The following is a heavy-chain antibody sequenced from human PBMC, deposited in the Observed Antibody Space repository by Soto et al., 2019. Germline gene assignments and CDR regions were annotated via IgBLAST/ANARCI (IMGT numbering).Heavy chain of an antibody. CDR2: IYHSGST. V-gene: IGHV4-30-2*01. J-gene: IGHJ5*02. Sequence: PSETLSLTCAVSGGSISRGGYSWSWIRQPPGKGLEWIGYIYHSGSTYYNPSLKSRVTISVDRSKNQFSLKLSSVTAADTAVYYCARFNDIFTGPDNWFDPWAQRTLVTVSS. CDR1: GGSISRGGYS. CDR3: ARFNDIFTGPDNWFDP. D-gene: IGHD3-9*01.